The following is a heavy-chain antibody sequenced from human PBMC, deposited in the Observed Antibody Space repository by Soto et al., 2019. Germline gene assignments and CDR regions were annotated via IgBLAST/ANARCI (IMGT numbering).Heavy chain of an antibody. CDR3: AREGGRAARGGFDY. D-gene: IGHD6-6*01. J-gene: IGHJ4*02. V-gene: IGHV1-2*04. Sequence: ASVKVSCKASGYTFTGYYMHWVRQAPGQGLEWMGVINPNSGGTNYEQKFQGWVTMTRDTSIRTAYMELSRLRSDDTAVYYCAREGGRAARGGFDYWGQGTLVTVSS. CDR2: INPNSGGT. CDR1: GYTFTGYY.